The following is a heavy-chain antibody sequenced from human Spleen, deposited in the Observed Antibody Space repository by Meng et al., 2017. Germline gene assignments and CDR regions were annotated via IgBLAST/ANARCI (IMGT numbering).Heavy chain of an antibody. D-gene: IGHD6-13*01. CDR1: GGSISSSSYY. J-gene: IGHJ2*01. V-gene: IGHV4-39*07. CDR2: IYYSGST. CDR3: ARARVAAAVGFFDL. Sequence: SETLSLTCTVSGGSISSSSYYWGWIRQPPGKGLEWIGSIYYSGSTYYNPSLKSRVTISLDTPRNQFSLKLTSLTAADTAVYYCARARVAAAVGFFDLWGRGSLVTVSS.